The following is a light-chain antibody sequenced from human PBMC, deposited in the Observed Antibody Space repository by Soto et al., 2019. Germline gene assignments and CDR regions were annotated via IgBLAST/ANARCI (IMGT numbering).Light chain of an antibody. V-gene: IGKV3-20*01. Sequence: EIVLTQSPGTLSLSPGERATLSCRASQSVSSNYLAWYQQKPGQAPRLLIYGASSRATGIPDRFSGSGSGTDFTLTISRLETEDCAVYYCQQYGSSPPLTFGGGTKVEIK. J-gene: IGKJ4*01. CDR3: QQYGSSPPLT. CDR1: QSVSSNY. CDR2: GAS.